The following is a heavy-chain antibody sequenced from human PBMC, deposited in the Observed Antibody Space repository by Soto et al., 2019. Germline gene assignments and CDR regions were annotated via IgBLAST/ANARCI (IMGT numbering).Heavy chain of an antibody. D-gene: IGHD3-3*01. V-gene: IGHV1-8*01. CDR2: MNPNSGNT. CDR3: AKATVLEWSYYYYYMDV. CDR1: GYTFTSYD. Sequence: GASVKVSCKASGYTFTSYDINWVRQATGQGLEWMGWMNPNSGNTGYAQKFQGRVTMTRNTSISTAYMELSSPRSEDTAVYYCAKATVLEWSYYYYYMDVWGKGTTVTVSS. J-gene: IGHJ6*03.